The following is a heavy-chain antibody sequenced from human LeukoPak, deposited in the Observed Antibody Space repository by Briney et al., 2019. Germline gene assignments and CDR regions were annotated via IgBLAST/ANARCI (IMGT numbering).Heavy chain of an antibody. Sequence: QPGGSLRLSCAASGFTFSDYAMTWVRQAPGKGLQWVSLISDSGGSTYYADSVKGRFTVSRDNSKATLYLQMNSLRADDTAVYFCAKRGSSWSYFDYWGQGALVTVSS. J-gene: IGHJ4*02. D-gene: IGHD6-13*01. CDR1: GFTFSDYA. CDR3: AKRGSSWSYFDY. CDR2: ISDSGGST. V-gene: IGHV3-23*01.